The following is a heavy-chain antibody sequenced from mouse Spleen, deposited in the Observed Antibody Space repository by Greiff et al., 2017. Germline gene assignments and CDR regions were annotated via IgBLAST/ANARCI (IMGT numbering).Heavy chain of an antibody. J-gene: IGHJ2*01. CDR1: GFTFSSYA. Sequence: EVQLVESGGGLVKPGGSLKLSCAASGFTFSSYAMSWVRQTPEKRLEWVAAINSNGGSTYYPDTVKDRFTISRDNAKNTLYLQMSSLRSEDTALYYCARYYYDGSYFDYWGQGTTLTVSS. CDR3: ARYYYDGSYFDY. D-gene: IGHD1-1*01. CDR2: INSNGGST. V-gene: IGHV5-6-2*01.